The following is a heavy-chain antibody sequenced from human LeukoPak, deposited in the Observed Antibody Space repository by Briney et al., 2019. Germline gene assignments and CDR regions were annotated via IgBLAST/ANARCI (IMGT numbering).Heavy chain of an antibody. CDR1: GFILTNYF. CDR2: INIDERIT. D-gene: IGHD3-10*01. Sequence: GGSLRLSCAASGFILTNYFMSWVRQAPGKGLVWVSYINIDERITGYADSVKGRFTISRDNAKNTLYLQMNSLRAEDTAIYYCFREGGDWGQGTLVTVSS. V-gene: IGHV3-74*01. J-gene: IGHJ4*02. CDR3: FREGGD.